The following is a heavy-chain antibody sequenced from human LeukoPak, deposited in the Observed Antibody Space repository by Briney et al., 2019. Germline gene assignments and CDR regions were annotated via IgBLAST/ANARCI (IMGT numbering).Heavy chain of an antibody. CDR3: ARSGQQLVVPLDY. Sequence: GGSLRLSCAASGFTFSSYGMHWVCQAPGKGLEWVAVISYDGSNKYYADSVKGRFTISRDNSKNTLYLQMNSLRAEDTAVYYCARSGQQLVVPLDYWGQGTLVTVSS. V-gene: IGHV3-30*03. D-gene: IGHD6-13*01. CDR1: GFTFSSYG. J-gene: IGHJ4*02. CDR2: ISYDGSNK.